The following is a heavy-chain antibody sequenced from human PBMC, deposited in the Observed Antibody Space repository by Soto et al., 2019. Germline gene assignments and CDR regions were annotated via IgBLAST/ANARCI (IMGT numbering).Heavy chain of an antibody. V-gene: IGHV3-23*01. Sequence: EMQLLESGGGLVQPGGSLRLSCAVSGFTFSSYGMTWVRQAPGKGLEWISFSSATGSGTYYADSVKGRFTISRDNSKNTVDLQMTSLRADDTAVYYCAKDRRAGGNYGFYSDFWGQGALVIVSS. CDR1: GFTFSSYG. J-gene: IGHJ4*02. D-gene: IGHD1-7*01. CDR3: AKDRRAGGNYGFYSDF. CDR2: SSATGSGT.